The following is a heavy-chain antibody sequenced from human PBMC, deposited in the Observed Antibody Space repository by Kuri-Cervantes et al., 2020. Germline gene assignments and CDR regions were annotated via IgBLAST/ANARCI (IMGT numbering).Heavy chain of an antibody. D-gene: IGHD3-10*01. V-gene: IGHV1-8*01. Sequence: ASVKVSCKASGYTITSYDINWVRQATGQGLEWMGWMNPNSGNTGYAQKFQGRVTMTRNTSISTAYMELSSLRSEDTAVYYCARGLMRKDITMVRGVIAYWGQGALVTVSS. CDR2: MNPNSGNT. CDR1: GYTITSYD. J-gene: IGHJ4*02. CDR3: ARGLMRKDITMVRGVIAY.